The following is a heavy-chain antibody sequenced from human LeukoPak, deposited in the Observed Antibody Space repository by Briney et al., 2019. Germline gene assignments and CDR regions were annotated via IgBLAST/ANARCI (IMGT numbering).Heavy chain of an antibody. D-gene: IGHD2/OR15-2a*01. J-gene: IGHJ4*02. CDR3: ARFSQYYDSPTHYLDY. CDR1: GGSFSGYY. V-gene: IGHV4-34*01. CDR2: INHSGST. Sequence: SETLSLTCAVYGGSFSGYYWSWIRQPLGKGLEWIGEINHSGSTNYNPSLKSRVTISVDTSKNQFSLRLNSVTAADTAVYYCARFSQYYDSPTHYLDYWGQGILVTVSS.